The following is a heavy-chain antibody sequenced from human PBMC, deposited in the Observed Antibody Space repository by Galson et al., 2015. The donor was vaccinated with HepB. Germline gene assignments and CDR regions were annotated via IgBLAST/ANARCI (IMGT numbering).Heavy chain of an antibody. CDR1: GFTFEDYA. J-gene: IGHJ6*02. V-gene: IGHV3-9*01. CDR2: ISWKSDFT. CDR3: AQDLTYYYGSGSYFVGTDA. Sequence: SLRLSCAASGFTFEDYAMHWVRQVPGKGLEWVSGISWKSDFTGYADSVRGRFTISRDNAKYSLYLQMNSLRTEDTALYYCAQDLTYYYGSGSYFVGTDAWGQGTTVTVS. D-gene: IGHD3-10*01.